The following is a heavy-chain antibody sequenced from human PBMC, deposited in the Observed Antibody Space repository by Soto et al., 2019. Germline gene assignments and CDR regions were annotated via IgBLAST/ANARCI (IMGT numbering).Heavy chain of an antibody. CDR3: AIYHLELFRFDY. CDR2: SSLYNGNT. D-gene: IGHD2-2*01. Sequence: QIQLVQSGPEVKKPGASMKVSCKAYDFSFTSHGISWVRQAPGQGLEWMGWSSLYNGNTNYAQQFLGRVTMTPDTSTSAAYMELRSLRSDDTAMYFCAIYHLELFRFDYWGQGTLVTVSS. J-gene: IGHJ4*02. V-gene: IGHV1-18*04. CDR1: DFSFTSHG.